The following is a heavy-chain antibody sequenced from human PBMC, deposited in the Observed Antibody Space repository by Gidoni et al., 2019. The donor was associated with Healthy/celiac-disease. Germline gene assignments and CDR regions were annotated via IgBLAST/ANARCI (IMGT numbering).Heavy chain of an antibody. CDR2: ISYDGSNK. J-gene: IGHJ4*02. Sequence: QVQLVESGGGVVQPGRSLSLSCAASGFTFSSYGMHWVRQAPGKGLEWVAIISYDGSNKYYADSVKGRFTISRDNSKNTLYLQMNSLRAEDTAVYYCAKAVHDGIAVAGSPMAWGQGTLVTVSS. CDR1: GFTFSSYG. CDR3: AKAVHDGIAVAGSPMA. D-gene: IGHD6-19*01. V-gene: IGHV3-30*18.